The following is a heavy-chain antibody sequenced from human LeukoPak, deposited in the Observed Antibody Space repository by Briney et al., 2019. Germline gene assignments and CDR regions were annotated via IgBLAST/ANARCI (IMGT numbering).Heavy chain of an antibody. Sequence: ASVKVSCKASGYTFTGYYMHWVRQAPGQGLEWMGWINPNSGGTNYAQKFQGRVTMTRDTSISTAYMELSRPRSDDTAVYYCARDPRYCSSTSCYPYNWFDPWGQGTLVTVSS. J-gene: IGHJ5*02. D-gene: IGHD2-2*01. CDR2: INPNSGGT. CDR1: GYTFTGYY. V-gene: IGHV1-2*02. CDR3: ARDPRYCSSTSCYPYNWFDP.